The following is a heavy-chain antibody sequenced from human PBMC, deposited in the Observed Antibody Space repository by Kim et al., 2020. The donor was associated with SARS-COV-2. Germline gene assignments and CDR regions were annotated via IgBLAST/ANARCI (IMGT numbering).Heavy chain of an antibody. J-gene: IGHJ4*02. Sequence: SQKFQGRVTITRDTSASTAYMELSSLRSEDTAVYYCARSYYGGNSADDYWGQGTLVTVSS. D-gene: IGHD1-26*01. CDR3: ARSYYGGNSADDY. V-gene: IGHV1-3*01.